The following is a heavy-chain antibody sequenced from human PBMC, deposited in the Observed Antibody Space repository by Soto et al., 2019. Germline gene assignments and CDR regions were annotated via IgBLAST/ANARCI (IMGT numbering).Heavy chain of an antibody. D-gene: IGHD3-10*01. CDR3: ARETEFTQYYGMDV. V-gene: IGHV3-48*02. Sequence: GGSLRLSCAASGFTFSSYSMNWVRQAPGKGLEWVSYISSSSSTIYYADSVKGRFTISRDNAKNSLYLQMNSLRDEDTAVYYCARETEFTQYYGMDVWGQGTTVTVSS. J-gene: IGHJ6*02. CDR1: GFTFSSYS. CDR2: ISSSSSTI.